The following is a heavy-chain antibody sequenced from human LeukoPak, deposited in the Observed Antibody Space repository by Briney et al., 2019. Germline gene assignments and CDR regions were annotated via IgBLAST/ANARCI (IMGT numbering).Heavy chain of an antibody. J-gene: IGHJ3*02. V-gene: IGHV3-15*01. Sequence: GGSLRLSCAASGFTFRSYAMTWVRQSPGKGLEWVGRIKSKTDGGTTDYAAPVKGRFTISRDDSKNTLYLQMNSLKTEDTAVYYCTTRENYYGSGSYDIWGQGTMVTVSS. CDR3: TTRENYYGSGSYDI. D-gene: IGHD3-10*01. CDR2: IKSKTDGGTT. CDR1: GFTFRSYA.